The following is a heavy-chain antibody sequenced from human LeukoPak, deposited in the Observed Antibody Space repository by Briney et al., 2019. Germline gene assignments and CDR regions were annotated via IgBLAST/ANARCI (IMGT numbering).Heavy chain of an antibody. CDR1: GGSISSGGYY. J-gene: IGHJ5*02. Sequence: PSQTLSLTCTVSGGSISSGGYYWSWIRQPPGKGLEWIGYIYHSGSTYYNPSLKSRVTISVDRSKNQFSLKLSSVTAADTAVYYCARDRYCSSTSCSPPENQTWGQGTLVTVSS. CDR2: IYHSGST. V-gene: IGHV4-30-2*01. CDR3: ARDRYCSSTSCSPPENQT. D-gene: IGHD2-2*01.